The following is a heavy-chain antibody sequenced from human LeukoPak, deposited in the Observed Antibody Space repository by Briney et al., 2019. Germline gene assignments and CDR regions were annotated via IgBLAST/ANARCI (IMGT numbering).Heavy chain of an antibody. CDR1: GFTFNGFW. J-gene: IGHJ6*03. CDR2: IKQDGSDI. D-gene: IGHD4-17*01. Sequence: GGSLRLSCAASGFTFNGFWMSWGRQAPGEGLEWVANIKQDGSDIYYLGSVRGRFTISRDNAMNSLYLQMNSLRAEDTAVYYCTRDALYGDPSYYYMDVWGKGTTVTVSS. V-gene: IGHV3-7*01. CDR3: TRDALYGDPSYYYMDV.